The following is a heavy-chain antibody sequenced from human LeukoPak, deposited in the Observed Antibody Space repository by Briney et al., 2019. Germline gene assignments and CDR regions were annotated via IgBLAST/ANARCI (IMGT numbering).Heavy chain of an antibody. D-gene: IGHD5-12*01. J-gene: IGHJ4*02. V-gene: IGHV1-24*01. CDR3: ATSAGFRGVATITNSDY. CDR1: GYTLAELS. CDR2: FDPEDGET. Sequence: ASGKVSCKVSGYTLAELSMHWVRQAPGKGLEWMGGFDPEDGETIYAQKFQGRVTMTEDTSTDTAYMELSSLRSEDTAVYYCATSAGFRGVATITNSDYWGQGTLVTVSS.